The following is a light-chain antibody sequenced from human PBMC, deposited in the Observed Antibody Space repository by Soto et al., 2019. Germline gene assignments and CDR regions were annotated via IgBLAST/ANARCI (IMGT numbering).Light chain of an antibody. CDR1: QSVSSN. J-gene: IGKJ4*01. Sequence: EIVMTQSPATLSVSPGERATLSCRASQSVSSNLAWYQQKPGQAPRLLIYGASTRATGIPARFSGSGSGTEFPLTISSLQSEDFAVYYCQQYNNWPLLTFCVVTKVEIK. CDR3: QQYNNWPLLT. V-gene: IGKV3-15*01. CDR2: GAS.